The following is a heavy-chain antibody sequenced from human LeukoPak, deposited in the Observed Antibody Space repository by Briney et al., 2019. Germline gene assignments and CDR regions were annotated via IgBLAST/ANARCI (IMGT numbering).Heavy chain of an antibody. V-gene: IGHV3-21*01. Sequence: GGSLRLSCAASGFTFSSYSMNWVRQAPGKGLEWVSSISSSSSYIYYADSVKGRFTISGDNAKNSLYLQMNSLRAEDTAVYYCARAPRLRSGTADYWGQGTLVTVSS. CDR1: GFTFSSYS. CDR2: ISSSSSYI. CDR3: ARAPRLRSGTADY. D-gene: IGHD4-17*01. J-gene: IGHJ4*02.